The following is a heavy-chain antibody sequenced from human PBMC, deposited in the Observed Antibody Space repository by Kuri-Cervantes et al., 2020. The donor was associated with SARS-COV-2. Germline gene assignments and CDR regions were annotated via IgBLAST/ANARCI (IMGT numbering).Heavy chain of an antibody. V-gene: IGHV3-23*01. Sequence: GESLKISCAASGFTFSSFGMSWVRQAPGKGLEWVSAISGTGGSTSYADSVKGRFTISRDNSKNTVYLQIYSLRAEDTAVYYCARDSKNYSGSRARRNGMDVWGQGTTVTVSS. J-gene: IGHJ6*02. CDR2: ISGTGGST. CDR1: GFTFSSFG. CDR3: ARDSKNYSGSRARRNGMDV. D-gene: IGHD1-26*01.